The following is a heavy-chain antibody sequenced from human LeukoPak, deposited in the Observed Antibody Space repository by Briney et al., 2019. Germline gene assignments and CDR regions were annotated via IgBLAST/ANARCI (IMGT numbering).Heavy chain of an antibody. Sequence: ASVKVSCKASGYTFTGYYMHWVRQAPGQGLEWMGWINPNSGGTNYAQKFQGRVTMTRDTSISTAYMELSSLRSDDTAVYYCARDRKYSSSSGDYWGQGTLVTVSS. CDR3: ARDRKYSSSSGDY. CDR2: INPNSGGT. V-gene: IGHV1-2*02. J-gene: IGHJ4*02. CDR1: GYTFTGYY. D-gene: IGHD6-6*01.